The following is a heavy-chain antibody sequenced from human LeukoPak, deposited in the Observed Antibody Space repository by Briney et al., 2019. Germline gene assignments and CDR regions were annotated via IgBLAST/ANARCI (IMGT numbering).Heavy chain of an antibody. Sequence: PSETLSLTCAVYGGSFSGYYWGWIRQPPGKGLEWIGSIYYSGSTYYNPSLKSRVTISVDTSKNQFSLKLSSVTAADTAVYYCARPLPIADFWSGYSNWFDPWGQGTLVTVSS. CDR2: IYYSGST. V-gene: IGHV4-39*01. CDR3: ARPLPIADFWSGYSNWFDP. D-gene: IGHD3-3*01. J-gene: IGHJ5*02. CDR1: GGSFSGYY.